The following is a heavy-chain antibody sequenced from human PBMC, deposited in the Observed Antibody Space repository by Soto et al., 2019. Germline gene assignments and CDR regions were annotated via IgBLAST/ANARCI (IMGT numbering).Heavy chain of an antibody. V-gene: IGHV3-23*01. J-gene: IGHJ5*02. D-gene: IGHD3-3*01. CDR1: GFTFSSYA. CDR2: ISGSGGST. Sequence: PGGSLRLSCAASGFTFSSYAMSWVRQAPGKGLEWVSAISGSGGSTYYADSVKGRFTISRDNSKNTLYLQMNSLRAEDTAVYYCAVGGLRFLEWLSDNWFDPWGQGTLVTVSS. CDR3: AVGGLRFLEWLSDNWFDP.